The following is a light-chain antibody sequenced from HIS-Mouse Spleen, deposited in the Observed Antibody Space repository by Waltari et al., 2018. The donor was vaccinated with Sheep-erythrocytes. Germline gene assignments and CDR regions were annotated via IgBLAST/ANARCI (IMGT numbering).Light chain of an antibody. Sequence: QSVLTQPPSASGTPGQRVTISCSGSSSNIGRNTVHWYQQLPGTAPKLLIYSNHQRPSGVPDRFSGSKSGTSASLAISGLQSEDEADYYCAAWDDSLNGYVFGTGTKVTVL. CDR2: SNH. J-gene: IGLJ1*01. CDR1: SSNIGRNT. CDR3: AAWDDSLNGYV. V-gene: IGLV1-44*01.